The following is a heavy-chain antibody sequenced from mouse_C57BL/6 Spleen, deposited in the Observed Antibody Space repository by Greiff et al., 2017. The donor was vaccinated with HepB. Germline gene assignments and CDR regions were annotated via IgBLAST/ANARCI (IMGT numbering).Heavy chain of an antibody. V-gene: IGHV3-6*01. CDR2: ISYDGSN. J-gene: IGHJ1*03. Sequence: EVKLMESGPGLVKPSQSLSLTCSVTGYSITSGYYWNWIRQFPGNKLEWMGYISYDGSNNYNPSLKNRISITRDTSKNQFFLKLNSVTTEDTATYYCARARTGYFDVWGTGTTVTVSS. CDR1: GYSITSGYY. CDR3: ARARTGYFDV.